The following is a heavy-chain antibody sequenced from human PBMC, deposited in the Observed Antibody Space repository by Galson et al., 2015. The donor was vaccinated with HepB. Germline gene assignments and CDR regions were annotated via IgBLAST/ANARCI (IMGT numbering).Heavy chain of an antibody. Sequence: SLRLSCATTGFTFSSYWMHWVRQAPGKGLVWVSHINSDGSATTYADSVKGRFTISRDNAKNRLYLQMNSLRAEDTAVYYCARVVGCSWLIPYWGQGTLVTVAS. J-gene: IGHJ4*02. CDR2: INSDGSAT. CDR1: GFTFSSYW. CDR3: ARVVGCSWLIPY. V-gene: IGHV3-74*01. D-gene: IGHD6-13*01.